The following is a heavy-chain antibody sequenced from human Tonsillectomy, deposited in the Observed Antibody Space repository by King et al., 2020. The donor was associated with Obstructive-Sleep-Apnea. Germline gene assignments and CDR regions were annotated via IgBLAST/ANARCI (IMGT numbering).Heavy chain of an antibody. J-gene: IGHJ6*02. CDR1: GFTFSSYA. D-gene: IGHD2-2*01. CDR2: ISFDGSNK. Sequence: VQLVESGGGVVQPGRSLRLSCAASGFTFSSYAIYWVRQAPGKGLEWVAVISFDGSNKYYADYVKGRFSISRDNSKNTLYLQMNSLRAEDTAVSYCARDKDIVVVPPAMGDYFYYGMDVWGQGTTVTVSS. V-gene: IGHV3-30-3*01. CDR3: ARDKDIVVVPPAMGDYFYYGMDV.